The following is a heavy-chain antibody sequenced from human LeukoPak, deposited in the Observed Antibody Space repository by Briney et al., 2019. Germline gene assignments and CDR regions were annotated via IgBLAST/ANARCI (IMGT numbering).Heavy chain of an antibody. D-gene: IGHD3-3*01. V-gene: IGHV4-59*08. CDR3: ARHGPLYDIWSAQFYFDY. CDR1: GGSISTFY. CDR2: IYYSGTT. Sequence: SETLSLTCTVSGGSISTFYWSWIPQRPGKGLEWIGYIYYSGTTHYNPSLKSRVTISVDMYKSQFSLTLSSVTAADTALYYCARHGPLYDIWSAQFYFDYWGQGTLVAVSS. J-gene: IGHJ4*02.